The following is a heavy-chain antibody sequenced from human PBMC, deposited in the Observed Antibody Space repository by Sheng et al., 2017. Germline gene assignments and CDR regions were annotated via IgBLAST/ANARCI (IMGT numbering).Heavy chain of an antibody. V-gene: IGHV4-34*01. Sequence: QVQLQQWGAGLLKPSETLSLTCAVYWWVLQWLLLELDPPAPGKGLEWIGKSIIVEAPTTTVLKSRVTISVDTSKNQFSLKLSSVTAADTAVYYCARRSRYSYGNDYWGQGTLVTVSS. CDR2: SIIVEAP. CDR1: WVLQWLL. J-gene: IGHJ4*02. D-gene: IGHD5-18*01. CDR3: ARRSRYSYGNDY.